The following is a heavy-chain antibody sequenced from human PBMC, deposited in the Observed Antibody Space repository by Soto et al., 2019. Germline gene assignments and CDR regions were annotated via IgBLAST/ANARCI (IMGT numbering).Heavy chain of an antibody. V-gene: IGHV4-34*02. D-gene: IGHD3-10*01. CDR2: TSHDGGT. Sequence: QVQLQQWGAGLLRPSETLSLTCAFYGGSFDDFYWSWVRQSPGKGLEWVGGTSHDGGTNYSPSLARRVSISVDTSKNQFSLHLRSVTAADTGLYYCARGQLVWYGDLTPYHRDMDVWGQGTTVTVSS. J-gene: IGHJ6*02. CDR1: GGSFDDFY. CDR3: ARGQLVWYGDLTPYHRDMDV.